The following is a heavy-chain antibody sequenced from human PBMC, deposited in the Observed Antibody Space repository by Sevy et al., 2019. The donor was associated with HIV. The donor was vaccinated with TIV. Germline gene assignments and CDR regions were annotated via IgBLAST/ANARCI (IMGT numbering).Heavy chain of an antibody. CDR2: ISSSSSYI. Sequence: GGSLRLSCAASGFTLSSYSMNWVRQAPGKGLEWVSSISSSSSYIFYADSVKGRFTISRDNAKNSVYLQMNSLRAEDTAVYYCARDRGVGTSSYGMDVWGQGTTVTVSS. V-gene: IGHV3-21*01. D-gene: IGHD1-26*01. CDR3: ARDRGVGTSSYGMDV. J-gene: IGHJ6*02. CDR1: GFTLSSYS.